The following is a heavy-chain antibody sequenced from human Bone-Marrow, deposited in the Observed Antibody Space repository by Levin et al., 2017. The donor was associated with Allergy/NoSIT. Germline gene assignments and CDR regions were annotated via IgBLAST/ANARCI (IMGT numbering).Heavy chain of an antibody. CDR3: VRDRGASCSNGVCYGSGPFAI. CDR2: ISPSTRYI. J-gene: IGHJ3*02. D-gene: IGHD2-8*01. CDR1: GFTFSPYA. V-gene: IGHV3-21*01. Sequence: GGSLRLSCAASGFTFSPYAINWIRQAPGKGLEWVSSISPSTRYIYYADSVKGRFTISRDNAKNTLFLQMNNLRAEDTAVYFCVRDRGASCSNGVCYGSGPFAIWGPGTAITVSS.